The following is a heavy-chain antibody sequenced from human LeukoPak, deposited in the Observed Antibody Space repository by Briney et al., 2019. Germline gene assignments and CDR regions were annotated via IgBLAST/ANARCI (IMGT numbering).Heavy chain of an antibody. V-gene: IGHV4-61*02. CDR3: ARGGMITFGGVIVEN. J-gene: IGHJ4*02. D-gene: IGHD3-16*02. Sequence: PSGTLSLTCTVSGGSISSGSYYWSWIRQPAGKGLEWIGRIYPSGSTNYNPSLKSRVTISVDTSKNQFSLKLSSVTAADTAVYYCARGGMITFGGVIVENLGQGTLVTVSS. CDR1: GGSISSGSYY. CDR2: IYPSGST.